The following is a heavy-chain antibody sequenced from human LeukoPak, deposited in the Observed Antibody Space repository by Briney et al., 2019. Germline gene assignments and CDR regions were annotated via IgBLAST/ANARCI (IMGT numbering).Heavy chain of an antibody. CDR2: IYHTGST. V-gene: IGHV4-59*02. J-gene: IGHJ4*02. CDR1: GGCVSDYY. Sequence: SETLSLTCTISGGCVSDYYWSWIRQSPGKGLEWIGYIYHTGSTSYSPSLKSRVTISADTSQNQFSLKLSSVTAADTAVYYCASRKLGNDYWGQGTLVTVSS. D-gene: IGHD7-27*01. CDR3: ASRKLGNDY.